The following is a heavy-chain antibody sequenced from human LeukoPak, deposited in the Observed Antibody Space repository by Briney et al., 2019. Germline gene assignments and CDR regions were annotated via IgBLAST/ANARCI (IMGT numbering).Heavy chain of an antibody. CDR1: GGSISSYY. CDR2: IYTSGST. J-gene: IGHJ2*01. CDR3: ARTYYGRSPWYFDL. Sequence: SETLSLTCTVSGGSISSYYWSWIRQPAGKGLEWIGRIYTSGSTNYNPSLKSRVTMSVDTSKNQFSLKLSSVTAADTVVYYCARTYYGRSPWYFDLWRRGTLVTVSS. V-gene: IGHV4-4*07. D-gene: IGHD3-10*01.